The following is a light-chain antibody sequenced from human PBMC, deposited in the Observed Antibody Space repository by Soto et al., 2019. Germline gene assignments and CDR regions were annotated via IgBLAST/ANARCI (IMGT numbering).Light chain of an antibody. J-gene: IGKJ1*01. CDR2: GAS. Sequence: EIGLTQSPGTLSLSPGERATLSCRASQSVSSSYLAWYQQKPGQAPRLLIYGASSRATGIPDRFSGSGSGTDFTLTISRLEPEDFAVYYCQQYGSSQWTFGQGTKVDNK. V-gene: IGKV3-20*01. CDR3: QQYGSSQWT. CDR1: QSVSSSY.